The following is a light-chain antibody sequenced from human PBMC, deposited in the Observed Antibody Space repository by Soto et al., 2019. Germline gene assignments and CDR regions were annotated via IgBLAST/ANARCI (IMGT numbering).Light chain of an antibody. CDR3: QQYGRSPWT. CDR2: GAS. CDR1: QSVSSSY. Sequence: EIMLTQSPGTLSLSPGERATLSCRASQSVSSSYLAWYQQKPGQAPRLLIYGASSRATGIPDRFSGSGSGTDFTLTISRLEPVDFAVYYCQQYGRSPWTFGQGTKVEIK. V-gene: IGKV3-20*01. J-gene: IGKJ1*01.